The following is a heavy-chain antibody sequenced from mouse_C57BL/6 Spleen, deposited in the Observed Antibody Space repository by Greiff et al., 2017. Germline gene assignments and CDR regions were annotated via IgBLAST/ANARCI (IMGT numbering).Heavy chain of an antibody. Sequence: VQLQQPGAELVMPGASVKLSCKASGYTFTSYWMHWVKQRPGQGLEWIGEIDPSDSYTNYNQKFKGKSTLTVDKSSSTAYMQLSSLTSEDSAVYYCARIYYGSSPHFDYWGQGTTLTVSS. V-gene: IGHV1-69*01. J-gene: IGHJ2*01. CDR1: GYTFTSYW. CDR2: IDPSDSYT. CDR3: ARIYYGSSPHFDY. D-gene: IGHD1-1*01.